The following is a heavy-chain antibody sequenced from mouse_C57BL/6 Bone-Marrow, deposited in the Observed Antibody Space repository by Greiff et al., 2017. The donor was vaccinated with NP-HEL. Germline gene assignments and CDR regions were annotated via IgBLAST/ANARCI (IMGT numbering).Heavy chain of an antibody. D-gene: IGHD4-1*02. CDR2: IYPRSGNT. CDR3: ARSVPLNWAWFAY. Sequence: QVQLQQSGAELARPGASVKLSCKASGYTFTSYGISWVKQRTGQGLEWIGEIYPRSGNTYYNEKFKGKATLTADKSSSTAYMELRSLTSEDSAVYFCARSVPLNWAWFAYWGQGTLVTVSA. J-gene: IGHJ3*01. CDR1: GYTFTSYG. V-gene: IGHV1-81*01.